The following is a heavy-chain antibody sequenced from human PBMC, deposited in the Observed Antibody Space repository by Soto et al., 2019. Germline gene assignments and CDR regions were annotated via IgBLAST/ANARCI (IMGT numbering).Heavy chain of an antibody. CDR3: ARDSDMGAAGYYFDY. D-gene: IGHD6-13*01. Sequence: GGSLRLSCAASGFTFNMYAIHGVRQAPGKGLEWVAVISSDGGDKYHADSVKGRFTVSRDNSKNTVYLQMNSLRAEDTAVYYCARDSDMGAAGYYFDYWGQGTLVTVSS. CDR1: GFTFNMYA. V-gene: IGHV3-30-3*01. CDR2: ISSDGGDK. J-gene: IGHJ4*02.